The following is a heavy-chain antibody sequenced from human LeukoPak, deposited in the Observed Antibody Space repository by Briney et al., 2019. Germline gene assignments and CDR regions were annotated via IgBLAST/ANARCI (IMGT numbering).Heavy chain of an antibody. V-gene: IGHV3-30*04. CDR2: VAYDGSSK. D-gene: IGHD1-1*01. CDR3: ARDGVTRRYNMYYYMDV. CDR1: GFTFNDYA. J-gene: IGHJ6*03. Sequence: GGSLRLSCAASGFTFNDYALHWVRQAPGKGLEWVAFVAYDGSSKYYRDSVKGRFIISRDYSRNMLYLQMNSLRSEDTAVYYCARDGVTRRYNMYYYMDVWGKGTTATVSS.